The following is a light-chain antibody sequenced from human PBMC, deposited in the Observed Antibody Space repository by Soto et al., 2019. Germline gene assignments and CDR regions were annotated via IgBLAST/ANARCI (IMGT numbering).Light chain of an antibody. CDR2: EVT. Sequence: QSALTQPASVSGSPGQSITISCTGTSSDVGAYKYVSWYQQHPGKAPKLMIYEVTNRPSGISNRFSGSKSGNMASLTISGLQAEDEADYYCSSYTTSSTVVFGGGTKLTVL. J-gene: IGLJ2*01. V-gene: IGLV2-14*01. CDR3: SSYTTSSTVV. CDR1: SSDVGAYKY.